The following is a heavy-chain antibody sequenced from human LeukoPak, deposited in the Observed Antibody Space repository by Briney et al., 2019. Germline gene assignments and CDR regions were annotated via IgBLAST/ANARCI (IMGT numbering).Heavy chain of an antibody. J-gene: IGHJ4*02. CDR3: ATRAVAAPY. CDR2: IYSGGNT. V-gene: IGHV3-66*01. Sequence: GGSLRLSCAASGFTVGNNHMNWVRQAPGRGLEWVSLIYSGGNTQYADSVKGRFIIFRDSSKNTLYLQMNSLRVEDTAVYYCATRAVAAPYWGQGTLVTVSS. D-gene: IGHD6-19*01. CDR1: GFTVGNNH.